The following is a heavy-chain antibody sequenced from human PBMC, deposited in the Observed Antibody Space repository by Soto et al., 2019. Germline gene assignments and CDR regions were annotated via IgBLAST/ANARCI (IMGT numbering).Heavy chain of an antibody. CDR3: ARVFSDSSSFFDP. Sequence: QVQLQESGPGLVKPSQTLSLTCTVSGGSISSGGYYWSWIRQHPGKGLEWIGNIYDSGRTYYNPSLKSGVTISVDTSKDQFSLKVSSVTGADTAVYYCARVFSDSSSFFDPWGQGTLVTVSS. V-gene: IGHV4-31*03. CDR1: GGSISSGGYY. D-gene: IGHD6-13*01. J-gene: IGHJ5*02. CDR2: IYDSGRT.